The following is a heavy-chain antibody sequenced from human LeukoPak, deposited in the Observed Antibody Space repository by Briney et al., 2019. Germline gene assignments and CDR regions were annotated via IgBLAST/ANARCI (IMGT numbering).Heavy chain of an antibody. CDR3: ARGRNLYPWLYCSGGSCQYFDY. CDR1: GGSIRSRDSY. V-gene: IGHV4-39*07. CDR2: INHSGGT. D-gene: IGHD2-15*01. J-gene: IGHJ4*02. Sequence: PSETLSLTCTVSGGSIRSRDSYWSWIRQPPGKGLEWIGEINHSGGTNYNPSLKSRVTISVDTSKNQFSLKLSSVTAADTAVYYCARGRNLYPWLYCSGGSCQYFDYWGQGTLVTVSS.